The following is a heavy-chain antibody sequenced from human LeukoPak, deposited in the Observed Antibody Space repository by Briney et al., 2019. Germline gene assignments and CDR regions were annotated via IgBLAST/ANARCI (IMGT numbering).Heavy chain of an antibody. CDR3: ATEVFGSGSCPDY. J-gene: IGHJ4*02. CDR2: IWHDGSNK. D-gene: IGHD3-10*01. CDR1: GFTFSSYA. Sequence: GRSLRLSCAASGFTFSSYAIHWVRRAPGKGLEWVALIWHDGSNKYYSDSVKGRFTISRDNSKNTAFLQMNSLRAEDTAVYYCATEVFGSGSCPDYWGQGTLVTVSS. V-gene: IGHV3-33*01.